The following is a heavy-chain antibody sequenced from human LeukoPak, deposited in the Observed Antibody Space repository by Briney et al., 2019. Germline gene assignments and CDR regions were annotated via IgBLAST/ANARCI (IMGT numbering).Heavy chain of an antibody. D-gene: IGHD5-12*01. CDR3: AKRASGYYFDS. CDR1: GFTFSSYA. V-gene: IGHV3-23*01. CDR2: ISGSGGST. J-gene: IGHJ4*02. Sequence: GGSLRLSSAASGFTFSSYAMSWVRQAPGKGLEWVSAISGSGGSTYYADSVKGRFTISRDNSKNTVYLQMSSLRAEDTAVFYCAKRASGYYFDSWGQGTLVTVSS.